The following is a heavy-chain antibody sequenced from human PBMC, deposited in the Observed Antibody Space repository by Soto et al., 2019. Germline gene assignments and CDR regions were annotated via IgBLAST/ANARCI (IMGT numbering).Heavy chain of an antibody. J-gene: IGHJ6*02. CDR1: GGSVSSGSYY. CDR2: IYYSVRT. D-gene: IGHD4-4*01. V-gene: IGHV4-61*01. Sequence: TLSLTLTVSGGSVSSGSYYWSWIRQPPGTGLEWIGYIYYSVRTNYNGSLQSRVTISVDTSKNQFSLKLSSVTAADTAVYYCARVLREHSNYVTREDYYGMDVWGQGTTFTVS. CDR3: ARVLREHSNYVTREDYYGMDV.